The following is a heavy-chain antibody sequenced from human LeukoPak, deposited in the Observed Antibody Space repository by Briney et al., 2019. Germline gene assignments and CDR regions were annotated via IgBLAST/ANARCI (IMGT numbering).Heavy chain of an antibody. J-gene: IGHJ4*02. Sequence: ASVKVSCKASGGTFSGYANSWVRQAPGQGLEWMGGIIPIFGTANYAQKFQGRVTITADESTSTAYMELSSLRSEDTAVYYCARVGLPYGIFGPRKYGYFDYWGQGTLVTVSS. V-gene: IGHV1-69*13. CDR2: IIPIFGTA. CDR3: ARVGLPYGIFGPRKYGYFDY. CDR1: GGTFSGYA. D-gene: IGHD3/OR15-3a*01.